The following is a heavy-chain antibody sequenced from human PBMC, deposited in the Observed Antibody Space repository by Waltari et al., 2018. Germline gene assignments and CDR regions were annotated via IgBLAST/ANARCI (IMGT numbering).Heavy chain of an antibody. J-gene: IGHJ4*02. D-gene: IGHD1-1*01. CDR1: GGHFSGYY. CDR3: AKGPNWAFDH. Sequence: QVQLQQWGAGLLKPSETLSLTCAVSGGHFSGYYWSWIRQAPGKGLEWIGDINHTGYTNYNPSLKSRVTMSIDTSKNQFSLRLTSVTVADTDFYYCAKGPNWAFDHWGQGNLVTVSS. V-gene: IGHV4-34*02. CDR2: INHTGYT.